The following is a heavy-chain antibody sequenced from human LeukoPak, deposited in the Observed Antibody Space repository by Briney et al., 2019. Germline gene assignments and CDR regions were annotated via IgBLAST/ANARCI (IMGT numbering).Heavy chain of an antibody. CDR3: ARGSPPRRNYDSRGYYSYYFDY. Sequence: ASVKVSCKASGYTFTGYYMHWARQAPGQGLEWMGWISAYNGNTHYAQKLRGRVTMTTGTSTSTVYMELRSLRSDDTAVYYCARGSPPRRNYDSRGYYSYYFDYWGQGTLVTVSS. V-gene: IGHV1-18*04. CDR2: ISAYNGNT. D-gene: IGHD3-22*01. CDR1: GYTFTGYY. J-gene: IGHJ4*02.